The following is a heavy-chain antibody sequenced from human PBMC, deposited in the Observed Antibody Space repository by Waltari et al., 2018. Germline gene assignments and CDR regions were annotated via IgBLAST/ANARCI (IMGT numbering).Heavy chain of an antibody. J-gene: IGHJ5*02. D-gene: IGHD2-21*01. CDR2: INPNSGGT. Sequence: QVQLVRSGAAGKKPGASVKVSCQASGYPFTGYYMPWVPPAPGQGLEWMGRINPNSGGTNYAQKFQGRVTMTRDTSISTAYMELSRLRSDDTAVYYCARDVRKSPDVVVIAPWGQGTLVTVSS. CDR3: ARDVRKSPDVVVIAP. V-gene: IGHV1-2*06. CDR1: GYPFTGYY.